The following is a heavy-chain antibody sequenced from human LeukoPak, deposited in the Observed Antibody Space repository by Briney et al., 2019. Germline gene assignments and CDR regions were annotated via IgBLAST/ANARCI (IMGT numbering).Heavy chain of an antibody. Sequence: SETLSLTCGVSGGSITTTNLWSWVRQTPGQGLEWIGEVSVSGLSDYNPSLRGRVTMSLDTSKNHLSLKLTSVTAADTAVYYCTRENAAFSPFGYWGQGTLVTV. CDR3: TRENAAFSPFGY. CDR2: VSVSGLS. D-gene: IGHD6-25*01. V-gene: IGHV4-4*02. CDR1: GGSITTTNL. J-gene: IGHJ4*02.